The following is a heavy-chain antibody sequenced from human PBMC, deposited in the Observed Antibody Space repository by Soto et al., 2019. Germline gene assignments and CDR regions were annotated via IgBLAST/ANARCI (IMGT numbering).Heavy chain of an antibody. D-gene: IGHD2-2*01. V-gene: IGHV3-33*01. Sequence: GGSLRLSCAASGFTISSYVMHWVRQAPGKGLEWVAVIWYDGSNKYYADSVKGRFTISRDNSKNTLYLQMNSLRAEDTAVYYCARDVYCSSTSCYFTFDYWGQGTLVTVSS. CDR3: ARDVYCSSTSCYFTFDY. J-gene: IGHJ4*02. CDR2: IWYDGSNK. CDR1: GFTISSYV.